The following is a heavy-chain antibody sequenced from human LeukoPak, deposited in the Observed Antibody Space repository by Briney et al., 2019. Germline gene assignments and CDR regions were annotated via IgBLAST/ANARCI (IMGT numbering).Heavy chain of an antibody. Sequence: ASVKVSCKASGYTFTSYGISWVRQAPGQGLEWMGWISAYNGNTNYAQKLQGRVTMTTDTSTSTAYMELRSLRSDDTAVYYCARVEDGGYGEEGSDYWGQGTLVTVSS. D-gene: IGHD5-12*01. CDR1: GYTFTSYG. CDR3: ARVEDGGYGEEGSDY. J-gene: IGHJ4*02. V-gene: IGHV1-18*01. CDR2: ISAYNGNT.